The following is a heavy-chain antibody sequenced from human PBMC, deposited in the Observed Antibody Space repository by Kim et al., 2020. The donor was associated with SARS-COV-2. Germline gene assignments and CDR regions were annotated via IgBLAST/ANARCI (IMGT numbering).Heavy chain of an antibody. D-gene: IGHD3-10*01. CDR3: AGALLWFGESNSYYYGMDV. J-gene: IGHJ6*02. CDR2: INHSGST. CDR1: GGSFSGYY. V-gene: IGHV4-34*01. Sequence: SETLSLTCAVYGGSFSGYYWSWIRQPPGKGLEWIGEINHSGSTNYNPSLKSRVTISVDTSKNQFSLKLSSVTAADTAVYYCAGALLWFGESNSYYYGMDVWGQGTTVTVSS.